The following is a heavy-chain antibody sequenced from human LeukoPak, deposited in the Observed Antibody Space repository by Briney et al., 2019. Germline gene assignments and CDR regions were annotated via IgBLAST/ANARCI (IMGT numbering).Heavy chain of an antibody. CDR1: GYSFPSYW. CDR2: IYPGDSDT. Sequence: PGESLKISCKGSGYSFPSYWIGWVRQMPGKGLEWTGIIYPGDSDTRKSPSLQGQVTISVDKSISTAYLQWSSLKASDTAMYYCARRLSLTRDGYNHFDYWGQGTLVTVSS. D-gene: IGHD5-24*01. CDR3: ARRLSLTRDGYNHFDY. J-gene: IGHJ4*02. V-gene: IGHV5-51*01.